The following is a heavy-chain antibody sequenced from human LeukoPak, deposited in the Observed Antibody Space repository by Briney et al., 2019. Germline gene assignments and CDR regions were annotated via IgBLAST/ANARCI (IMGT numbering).Heavy chain of an antibody. Sequence: PGGSLRLSCAASGFTFSSYAMSWVRQVPGKGLEWVAAISSSDPGTYHAASVRGRFTISRDNSKNTLYLQMNSLRAEDTAIYYCARDERLLSFLKWGQGTLVTVSS. J-gene: IGHJ4*02. CDR3: ARDERLLSFLK. D-gene: IGHD3-3*01. CDR1: GFTFSSYA. V-gene: IGHV3-23*01. CDR2: ISSSDPGT.